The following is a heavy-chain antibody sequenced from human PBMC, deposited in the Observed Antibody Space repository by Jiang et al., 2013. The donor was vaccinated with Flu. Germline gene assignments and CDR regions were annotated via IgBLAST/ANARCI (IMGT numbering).Heavy chain of an antibody. D-gene: IGHD3-3*01. J-gene: IGHJ6*02. Sequence: SGAEVKKPGASVKVSCKASGYTFTSYYMHWVRQAPGQGLEWMGIINPSGGSTSYAQKFQGRVTMTRDTSTSTVYMELSSLRSEDTAVYYCARDTLRFLEWLPQPNVYYYYYGMDVWGQGTTVTVSS. CDR1: GYTFTSYY. CDR3: ARDTLRFLEWLPQPNVYYYYYGMDV. V-gene: IGHV1-46*01. CDR2: INPSGGST.